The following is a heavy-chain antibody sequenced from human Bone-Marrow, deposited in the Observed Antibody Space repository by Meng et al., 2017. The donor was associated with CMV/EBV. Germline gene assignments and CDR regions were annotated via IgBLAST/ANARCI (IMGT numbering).Heavy chain of an antibody. Sequence: PCAVSGFTVSSNNMSWVRQVPGKGLEWVSVIYSGGSTYYADSVKGRFTISRDTSKNTLYLQINSLRADDTAVYYCASGVAVAGEYYFDYWGQGTLVTVSS. V-gene: IGHV3-66*02. CDR2: IYSGGST. CDR1: GFTVSSNN. CDR3: ASGVAVAGEYYFDY. J-gene: IGHJ4*02. D-gene: IGHD6-19*01.